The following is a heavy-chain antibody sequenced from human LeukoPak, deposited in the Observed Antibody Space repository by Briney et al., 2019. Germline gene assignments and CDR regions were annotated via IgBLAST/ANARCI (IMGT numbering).Heavy chain of an antibody. V-gene: IGHV3-48*03. CDR3: AREPVTGDYYFDY. CDR2: ISSSGTTI. Sequence: EGSLGLSCAASGFTFSSYEMNWVRQAPGKGLEWVSYISSSGTTIYYADSVKGRFTISRDNAKNSLYLQMNSLRAEDTAVYYCAREPVTGDYYFDYWGQGTLVTISS. D-gene: IGHD7-27*01. CDR1: GFTFSSYE. J-gene: IGHJ4*02.